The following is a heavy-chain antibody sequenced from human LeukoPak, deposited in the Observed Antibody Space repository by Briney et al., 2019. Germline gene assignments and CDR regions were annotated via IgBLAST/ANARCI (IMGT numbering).Heavy chain of an antibody. V-gene: IGHV1-2*02. CDR3: ARGSGSYYYDSSGYCDY. CDR2: INPNSGGT. Sequence: GASVKVSCKASGYTFTGYYMHWVRQAPGQGLEWMGWINPNSGGTNYAQKFQGRVTMTRDTSISTAYMELSRLRSGDTAVYYCARGSGSYYYDSSGYCDYWGQGTLVTVSS. D-gene: IGHD3-22*01. J-gene: IGHJ4*02. CDR1: GYTFTGYY.